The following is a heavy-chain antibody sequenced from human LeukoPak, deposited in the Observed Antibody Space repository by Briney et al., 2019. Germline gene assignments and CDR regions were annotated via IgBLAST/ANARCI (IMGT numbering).Heavy chain of an antibody. CDR1: GGSFNGYY. D-gene: IGHD3-10*01. CDR3: ARARGAEAIDS. CDR2: INHSGDT. J-gene: IGHJ4*02. Sequence: SETLSLTCAVYGGSFNGYYWSWVRQPPGRGPEWIGEINHSGDTNYNPSLKSRVTLSVDTSKNQFSLKLRSVIAADTASYYCARARGAEAIDSWGQGTLVTVSS. V-gene: IGHV4-34*01.